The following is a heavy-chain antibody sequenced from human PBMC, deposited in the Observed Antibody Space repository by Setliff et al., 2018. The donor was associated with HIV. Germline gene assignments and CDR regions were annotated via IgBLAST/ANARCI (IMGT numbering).Heavy chain of an antibody. D-gene: IGHD5-12*01. V-gene: IGHV4-61*02. CDR2: TYYSGST. CDR1: GGSISSSSYY. J-gene: IGHJ4*02. CDR3: ATERGYSASKYLDY. Sequence: PSETLSLTCTVSGGSISSSSYYWSWIRQPAGKGLDWIGRTYYSGSTNYNPSLKSRVTISVDTSKNQFSLKLSSVTAADTAVYYCATERGYSASKYLDYWGQGTLVTVSS.